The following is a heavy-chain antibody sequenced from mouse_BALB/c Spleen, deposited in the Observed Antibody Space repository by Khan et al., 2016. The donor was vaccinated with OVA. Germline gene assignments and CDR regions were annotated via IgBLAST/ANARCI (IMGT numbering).Heavy chain of an antibody. V-gene: IGHV6-6*02. CDR2: LRLTSDDYVT. CDR1: GFTFSNYW. J-gene: IGHJ2*01. CDR3: GILL. Sequence: EVKLEEPGGGLVQPGGSMKLSCVASGFTFSNYWMNWVRPSLEKGIERVAALRLTSDDYVTYYAESVKGGFIISRDDSKSRVYLRMNNLRAEDTGMYYCGILLWGRGTTLAVTS.